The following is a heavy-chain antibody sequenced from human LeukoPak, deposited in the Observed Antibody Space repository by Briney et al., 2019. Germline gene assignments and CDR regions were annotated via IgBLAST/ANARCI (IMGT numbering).Heavy chain of an antibody. V-gene: IGHV6-1*01. CDR3: ARDPNYYYGLDV. Sequence: SQTLSLTCAISGGSVSSNSAGWNWIRQSPSRGLEWLGRTYYRSKWYNDYSVSVKSRITINPDTSKNQFSLQLNSVTPEDTAVYYCARDPNYYYGLDVWGQGTTVTVSS. J-gene: IGHJ6*02. CDR1: GGSVSSNSAG. CDR2: TYYRSKWYN.